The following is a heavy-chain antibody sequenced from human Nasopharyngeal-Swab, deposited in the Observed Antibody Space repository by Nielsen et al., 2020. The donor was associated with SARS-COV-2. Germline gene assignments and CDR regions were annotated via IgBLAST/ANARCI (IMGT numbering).Heavy chain of an antibody. V-gene: IGHV3-23*01. CDR2: ISGSGGST. Sequence: GESLKISCAASGFTFSSYAMSWVRQAPGKGLEWVSAISGSGGSTYYADSVKGRFTISRDNSKNTLYLQMNSLRAEDTAVYYCAEDRIVVVTAMDAFDIWGQGTMVTVSS. CDR3: AEDRIVVVTAMDAFDI. J-gene: IGHJ3*02. D-gene: IGHD2-21*02. CDR1: GFTFSSYA.